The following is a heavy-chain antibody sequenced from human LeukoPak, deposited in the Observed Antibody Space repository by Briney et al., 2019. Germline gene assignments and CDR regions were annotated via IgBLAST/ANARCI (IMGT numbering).Heavy chain of an antibody. D-gene: IGHD3-22*01. CDR1: GGSVSGYF. CDR2: INHSGGI. V-gene: IGHV4-34*01. Sequence: SETLSLTCAAFGGSVSGYFWRWIRQPPGKGLEWIGEINHSGGINYNPSLKSRVTVSVDTSKNQFSLRLTSVTAADTAVYYCARERMDYYDSSGYYWDHWGQGTLVTVSS. CDR3: ARERMDYYDSSGYYWDH. J-gene: IGHJ4*02.